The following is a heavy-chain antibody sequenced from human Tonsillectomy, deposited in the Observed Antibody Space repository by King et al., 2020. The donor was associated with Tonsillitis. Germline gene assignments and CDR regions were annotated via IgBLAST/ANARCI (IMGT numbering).Heavy chain of an antibody. Sequence: VTLKESGPVLVKPTETLTLTCTVSGFSLGNARMGVSWIRQPPGKALEWLAHIFSNDEKSYITSLKSRLTISKDTSKSQVVLTMTNMDPVDTATYYCARRAGYSSSWYYAFDIWGQGTMVTVSS. D-gene: IGHD6-13*01. CDR3: ARRAGYSSSWYYAFDI. J-gene: IGHJ3*02. CDR1: GFSLGNARMG. V-gene: IGHV2-26*01. CDR2: IFSNDEK.